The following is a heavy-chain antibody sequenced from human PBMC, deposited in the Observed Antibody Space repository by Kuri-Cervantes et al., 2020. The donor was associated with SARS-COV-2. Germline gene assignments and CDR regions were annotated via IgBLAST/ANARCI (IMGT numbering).Heavy chain of an antibody. J-gene: IGHJ3*02. Sequence: SLMLSCAASGFTFSDYYMSWIRQAPGKVLEWVSYIISSSSYTNYADSVKGRFTISGDNAKNSLYLQMHSMRAEDTAVYYCARLEDLLDAFDIWGQGTKVTVSS. V-gene: IGHV3-11*03. CDR1: GFTFSDYY. CDR2: IISSSSYT. CDR3: ARLEDLLDAFDI.